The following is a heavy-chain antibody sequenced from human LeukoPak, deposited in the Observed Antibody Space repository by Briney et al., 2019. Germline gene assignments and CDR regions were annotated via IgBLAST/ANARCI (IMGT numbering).Heavy chain of an antibody. CDR2: IIPIFGTA. J-gene: IGHJ4*02. Sequence: ASVKVSCKASGYTFPNYGISWVRQAPGQGLEWMGGIIPIFGTANYAQKFQGRVTITADKSTSTAYMELSSLRSEDTAVYYCAHYYDSSGYYSTFDYWGQGTLVTVSS. CDR1: GYTFPNYG. CDR3: AHYYDSSGYYSTFDY. V-gene: IGHV1-69*06. D-gene: IGHD3-22*01.